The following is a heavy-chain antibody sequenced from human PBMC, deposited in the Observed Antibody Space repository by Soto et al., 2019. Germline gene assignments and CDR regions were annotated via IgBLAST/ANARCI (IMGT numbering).Heavy chain of an antibody. D-gene: IGHD1-26*01. V-gene: IGHV4-59*08. Sequence: SETLCLTCSVSGASISSYYYTWIRQTPGKGLEWIGYIYLGVSINYNPSLKSRVSMSVDTSKNQFSLNLSSVTAADTAVYYCARHGRGGAQSPNSWFDPWGQLTLVTVSS. CDR2: IYLGVSI. CDR3: ARHGRGGAQSPNSWFDP. J-gene: IGHJ5*02. CDR1: GASISSYY.